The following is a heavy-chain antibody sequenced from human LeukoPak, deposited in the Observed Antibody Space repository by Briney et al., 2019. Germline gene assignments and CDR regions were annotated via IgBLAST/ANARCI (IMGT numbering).Heavy chain of an antibody. J-gene: IGHJ6*02. D-gene: IGHD3-9*01. V-gene: IGHV3-30*02. CDR3: ARVSSNDILTGYYYGMDV. CDR2: IRYDGTDK. CDR1: GFSFSDYG. Sequence: AGGSLRLSCAASGFSFSDYGMHWVRQAPGKGLEWVAFIRYDGTDKYYADSVKGRFTISRGNAKNSLYLQMNSLRAEDTAVYYCARVSSNDILTGYYYGMDVWGQGTTVTVSS.